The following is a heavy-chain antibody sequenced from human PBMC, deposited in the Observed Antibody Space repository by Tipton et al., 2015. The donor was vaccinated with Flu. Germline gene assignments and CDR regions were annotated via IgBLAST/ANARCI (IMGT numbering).Heavy chain of an antibody. CDR3: ARDPRIAVAGDHDAFDI. Sequence: TLSLTCTVSGGSISSSSYYWGWIRQPPGKGLEWIGSIYYSGSTYYNPSLKSRVTISVDTSKNQFSLKLSSVTAADTAVYYCARDPRIAVAGDHDAFDIWGQGTMVTVSS. CDR2: IYYSGST. D-gene: IGHD6-19*01. V-gene: IGHV4-39*07. CDR1: GGSISSSSYY. J-gene: IGHJ3*02.